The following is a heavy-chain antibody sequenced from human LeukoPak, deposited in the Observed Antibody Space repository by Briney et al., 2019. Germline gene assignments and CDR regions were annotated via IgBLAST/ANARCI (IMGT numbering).Heavy chain of an antibody. V-gene: IGHV4-34*01. Sequence: SETLSLTCAVYGGSFSGYYWSWIRQPPGKGLEWIGEINHSGSTNYNPSLKSRVTISVDTSKNQFSLKLSSVTAADPAVYYCARDWYYYGSGSYLRWFDPWGQGTLVTVSS. CDR2: INHSGST. J-gene: IGHJ5*02. CDR1: GGSFSGYY. D-gene: IGHD3-10*01. CDR3: ARDWYYYGSGSYLRWFDP.